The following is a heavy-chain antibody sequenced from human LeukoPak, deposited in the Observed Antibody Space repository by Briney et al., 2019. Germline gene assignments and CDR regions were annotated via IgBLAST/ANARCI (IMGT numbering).Heavy chain of an antibody. Sequence: GASVKVSCKASGYTFTSYGISWVRQAPGQGLEWMGWISAYNGNTNYAQKLQGRVTMTTGTSTSTAYMELRSLRSDDTAVYYCARRSERFYYDFWSGYLGLDYWGQGTLVTVSS. CDR2: ISAYNGNT. CDR3: ARRSERFYYDFWSGYLGLDY. V-gene: IGHV1-18*01. CDR1: GYTFTSYG. D-gene: IGHD3-3*01. J-gene: IGHJ4*02.